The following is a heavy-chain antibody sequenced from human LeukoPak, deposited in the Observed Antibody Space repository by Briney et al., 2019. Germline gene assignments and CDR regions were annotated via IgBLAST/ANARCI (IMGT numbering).Heavy chain of an antibody. V-gene: IGHV3-9*01. J-gene: IGHJ4*02. CDR1: GFTFDDYA. D-gene: IGHD5-24*01. Sequence: GGSLRLSCAASGFTFDDYAVPWVRQAPGKGLEWVSGISWNSGSIGYADSVKGRFTISRDNAKNSLYLQMNSLRAEDTALYYCAKDKMATRIYYFDYWGQGTLVTVSS. CDR3: AKDKMATRIYYFDY. CDR2: ISWNSGSI.